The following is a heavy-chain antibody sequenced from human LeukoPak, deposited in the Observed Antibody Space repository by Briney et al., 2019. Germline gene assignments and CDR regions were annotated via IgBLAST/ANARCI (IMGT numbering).Heavy chain of an antibody. D-gene: IGHD2-21*02. CDR2: IYYSGST. CDR3: ARRGAYCGGDCWYAFDI. J-gene: IGHJ3*02. CDR1: GGSISSYY. Sequence: PSETLSLTCTVSGGSISSYYWSWIRQPPGKGLEWIGYIYYSGSTNYNPSLKSRVTISVGTSKNQFSLKLSSVTAADTAVYYCARRGAYCGGDCWYAFDIWGQGTMVTVSS. V-gene: IGHV4-59*08.